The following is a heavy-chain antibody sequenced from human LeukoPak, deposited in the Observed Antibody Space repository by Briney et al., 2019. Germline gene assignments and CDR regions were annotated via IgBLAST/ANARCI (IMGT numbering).Heavy chain of an antibody. CDR1: GGSISSYY. J-gene: IGHJ5*02. D-gene: IGHD5-12*01. CDR2: ICYSGST. Sequence: SETLSLTCTVSGGSISSYYWSWIRQPPGKGLEWIGYICYSGSTNYNPSLKSRVTISVDTSKNQFSLKLSSVTAADTAVYYCARFSGYDGLWFDPWGQGTLVTVSS. CDR3: ARFSGYDGLWFDP. V-gene: IGHV4-59*01.